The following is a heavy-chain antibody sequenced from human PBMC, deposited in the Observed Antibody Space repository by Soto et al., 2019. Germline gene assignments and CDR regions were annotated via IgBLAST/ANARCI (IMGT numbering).Heavy chain of an antibody. CDR3: ARMETFGSLNWLDP. Sequence: GASVKVSCKASGYSFTNNDVSWVRQATGQGLEWMGWMNPGSGDTGYAQKFQGRVTMTRDISIATAYMELSSLRSDDTAIYYCARMETFGSLNWLDPWGQGTLVTVSS. CDR2: MNPGSGDT. D-gene: IGHD3-16*01. CDR1: GYSFTNND. J-gene: IGHJ5*02. V-gene: IGHV1-8*01.